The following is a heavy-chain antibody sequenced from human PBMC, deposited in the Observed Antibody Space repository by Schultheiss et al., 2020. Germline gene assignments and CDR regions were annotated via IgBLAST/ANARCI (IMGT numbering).Heavy chain of an antibody. CDR2: ISWNSGSI. Sequence: GGSLRLSCAASGFTFDDYAMHWVRQAPGKGLEWVSGISWNSGSIGYADSVKGRFTISRDNSKNTLYLQMNSLRAEDTAVYYCARSPPIVVVPAAIPYFDYWGQGTLVTVSS. V-gene: IGHV3-9*01. J-gene: IGHJ4*02. D-gene: IGHD2-2*01. CDR3: ARSPPIVVVPAAIPYFDY. CDR1: GFTFDDYA.